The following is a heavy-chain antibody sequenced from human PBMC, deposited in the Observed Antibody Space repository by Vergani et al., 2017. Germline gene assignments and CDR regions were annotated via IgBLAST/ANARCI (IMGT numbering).Heavy chain of an antibody. CDR1: GFTVSSNY. V-gene: IGHV3-53*01. Sequence: EVQLVESGGGLIQPGGSLRLSCAASGFTVSSNYMSWVRQAPGKGLEWVSVIYSGGSTYYADSVKGRFTISRDNSKNTLYLQMNSLRAEDTAVYYCARSEMSGNMVRGFVGPWGQGTLVTVSS. J-gene: IGHJ5*02. D-gene: IGHD3-10*01. CDR2: IYSGGST. CDR3: ARSEMSGNMVRGFVGP.